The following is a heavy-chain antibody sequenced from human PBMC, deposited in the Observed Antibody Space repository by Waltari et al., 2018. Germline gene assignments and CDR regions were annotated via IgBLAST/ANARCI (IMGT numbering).Heavy chain of an antibody. CDR2: IYSGGKR. V-gene: IGHV3-53*01. CDR1: GFNVNGNF. J-gene: IGHJ4*02. D-gene: IGHD6-25*01. CDR3: TRGSADDS. Sequence: EALLVQSGGGMIQPGGSLRLSSAASGFNVNGNFMNWVRQAPGKGLQWVSTIYSGGKRFYADSVKGRFTLSRDDFTNILYLQMNSLRAEDTATYYCTRGSADDSWGQGTLVTVSS.